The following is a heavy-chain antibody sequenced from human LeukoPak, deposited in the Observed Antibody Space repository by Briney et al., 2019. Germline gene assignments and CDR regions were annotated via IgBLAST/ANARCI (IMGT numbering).Heavy chain of an antibody. CDR1: GFAFSNFG. CDR2: IKQDGSAK. CDR3: TRVAGSIDY. J-gene: IGHJ4*02. V-gene: IGHV3-7*04. Sequence: GGSLRLSCAASGFAFSNFGMGWARQTPGKGLEWVANIKQDGSAKTYGDSVKGRFTISRDNARNALYLQMNSLRAEDTAVYYCTRVAGSIDYWGQGTLVTVSS. D-gene: IGHD6-19*01.